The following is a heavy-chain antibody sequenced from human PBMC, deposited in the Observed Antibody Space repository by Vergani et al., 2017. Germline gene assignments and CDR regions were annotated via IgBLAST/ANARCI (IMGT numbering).Heavy chain of an antibody. D-gene: IGHD4-23*01. Sequence: QVQLVQSGAEVKKPGASVKVSCKASGYTFTSYYMHWVGQAPGQGLEWMGKINPSGGSTRYAQKFLGRVTMTRDTSTSTVYMELSSLRSEDTAVYYCAXDGLGEVDYGGNSYYMDVWGKGTTVTVSS. CDR2: INPSGGST. CDR1: GYTFTSYY. CDR3: AXDGLGEVDYGGNSYYMDV. V-gene: IGHV1-46*01. J-gene: IGHJ6*03.